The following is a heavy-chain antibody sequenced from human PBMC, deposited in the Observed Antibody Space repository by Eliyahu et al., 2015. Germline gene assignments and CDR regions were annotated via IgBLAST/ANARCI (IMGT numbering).Heavy chain of an antibody. D-gene: IGHD3-22*01. CDR2: INHGGST. Sequence: QVRLQQWGAGLLKPSETLSLTCAVYGGSFSGSYWSWIRQPPGKGLEWIGEINHGGSTDYNPXLKSRVTISVDTSKNQLSLQLSSVTAADTAVYYCAREKGYSXGGGYYGGTFEYWGQGALVTVSS. CDR3: AREKGYSXGGGYYGGTFEY. V-gene: IGHV4-34*01. J-gene: IGHJ4*02. CDR1: GGSFSGSY.